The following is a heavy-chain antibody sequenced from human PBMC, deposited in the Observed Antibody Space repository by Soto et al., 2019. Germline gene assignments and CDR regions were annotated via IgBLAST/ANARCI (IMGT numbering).Heavy chain of an antibody. Sequence: GGSLRLSCAASGFTFSSYAMHWVRQAPGKGLEWVAVISYDGSNKYYADSVKGRFTISRDNSKNTLYLQMNSLRAEDTAVYYCARDTLRFLEWGGMDVWGQGTTVTVSS. V-gene: IGHV3-30-3*01. CDR1: GFTFSSYA. CDR3: ARDTLRFLEWGGMDV. J-gene: IGHJ6*02. CDR2: ISYDGSNK. D-gene: IGHD3-3*01.